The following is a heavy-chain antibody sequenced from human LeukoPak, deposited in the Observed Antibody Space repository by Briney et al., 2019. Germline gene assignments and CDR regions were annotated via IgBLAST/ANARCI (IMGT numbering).Heavy chain of an antibody. Sequence: GGSLRLSCAASGFTFSGSALHWVRQASGKGLEWVGRIRSTANGYATAYAASVKGRFAISRDDSKNTAYLQMDSLKTEDTAVYYCTGNYYGSGSYADFDYWGQGTLVTVSS. CDR2: IRSTANGYAT. CDR3: TGNYYGSGSYADFDY. J-gene: IGHJ4*02. D-gene: IGHD3-10*01. V-gene: IGHV3-73*01. CDR1: GFTFSGSA.